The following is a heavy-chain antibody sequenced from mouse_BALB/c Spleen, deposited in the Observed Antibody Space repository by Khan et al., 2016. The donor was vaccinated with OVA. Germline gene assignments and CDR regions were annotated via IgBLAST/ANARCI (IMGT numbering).Heavy chain of an antibody. D-gene: IGHD1-2*01. CDR3: ARLPRLHWYFDV. J-gene: IGHJ1*01. Sequence: VELVESGPELVKPGASVKMSCKASGYTFTDYVITWVKQRTGQGLEWIGEIYPGSGITYYSEKFKGKATLTADKSSNTAYMQLSSLTSEDSAVYFCARLPRLHWYFDVWGAVTTVTVSS. V-gene: IGHV1-77*01. CDR1: GYTFTDYV. CDR2: IYPGSGIT.